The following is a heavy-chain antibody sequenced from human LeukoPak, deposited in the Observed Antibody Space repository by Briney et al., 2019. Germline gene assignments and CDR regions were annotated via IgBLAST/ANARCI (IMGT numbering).Heavy chain of an antibody. CDR2: MNPNSGNT. J-gene: IGHJ4*02. CDR1: GYTFTSYD. CDR3: ATILLDYYDSMYYFDY. Sequence: GASVKVSCKASGYTFTSYDINWVRQATGQGLEWMGWMNPNSGNTGYAQKFQGRVTITRNTSISTAYMELSSLRSEDTAVYYCATILLDYYDSMYYFDYWGQGTLVTVSS. V-gene: IGHV1-8*03. D-gene: IGHD3-22*01.